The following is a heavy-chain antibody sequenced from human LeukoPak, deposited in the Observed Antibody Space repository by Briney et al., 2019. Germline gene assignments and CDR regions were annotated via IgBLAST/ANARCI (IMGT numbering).Heavy chain of an antibody. J-gene: IGHJ4*02. CDR1: GYNFITYA. CDR2: INVGNGDT. Sequence: GASVKVSCKASGYNFITYAMHWVRQAPGQGLEWMGYINVGNGDTKYSQKFQGRVTFTRDTSASIAYMELSSLTSEDTAIYYCARDPYSNSWYRVIGDYWGQGTLVTASS. CDR3: ARDPYSNSWYRVIGDY. V-gene: IGHV1-3*01. D-gene: IGHD6-13*01.